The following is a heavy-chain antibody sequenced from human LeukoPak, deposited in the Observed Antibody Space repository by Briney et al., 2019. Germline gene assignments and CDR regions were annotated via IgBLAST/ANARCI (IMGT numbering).Heavy chain of an antibody. CDR1: GFTFDDHA. D-gene: IGHD1-1*01. CDR2: ISWNSGTK. J-gene: IGHJ3*02. V-gene: IGHV3-9*01. Sequence: GRSLRLSCAASGFTFDDHAIHWVRQAPGKGLEWVSGISWNSGTKGYADSVKGRFTIPRDNAKNSLYLQMNSLRAEDTAVYYCAREQPRNDHSDAFDIWGQGTMVTVSP. CDR3: AREQPRNDHSDAFDI.